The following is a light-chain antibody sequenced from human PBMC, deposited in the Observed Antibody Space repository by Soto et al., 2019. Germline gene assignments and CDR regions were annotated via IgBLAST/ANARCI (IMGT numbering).Light chain of an antibody. V-gene: IGLV7-46*01. Sequence: QAVVTQEPSLTVSQGGTVTLTCGSSTGAVTSGHYPYWFQQKPGQAPRTLIYDTSNKHSWTPARFSGSLLGGKATLTLSGAQPEDEADYACLLSYRGAGEVFGGGTQLTVL. CDR1: TGAVTSGHY. CDR2: DTS. J-gene: IGLJ2*01. CDR3: LLSYRGAGEV.